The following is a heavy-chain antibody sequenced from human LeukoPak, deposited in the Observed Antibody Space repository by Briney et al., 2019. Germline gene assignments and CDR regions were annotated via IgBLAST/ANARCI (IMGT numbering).Heavy chain of an antibody. V-gene: IGHV3-15*01. CDR1: GFTFSNAR. CDR3: TTGRIAENAFDI. D-gene: IGHD6-13*01. CDR2: IKSKTDGGTT. J-gene: IGHJ3*02. Sequence: GGSLRLSCAASGFTFSNARMSWVRQAPGKGLEWVGRIKSKTDGGTTDYAAPVKGRFTISRDDSKNTLYLQMNSLKTEDTAVYYCTTGRIAENAFDIWGQGTMVTVSS.